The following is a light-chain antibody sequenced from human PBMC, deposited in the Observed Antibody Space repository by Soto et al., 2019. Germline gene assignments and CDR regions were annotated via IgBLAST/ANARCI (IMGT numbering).Light chain of an antibody. Sequence: PCTINETVGDRVTITGRASQTISSWLAWYQQKPGKAPKILIYEASTVKSGVPSRFSGSGSGTEFSLNVSSGMPDEFAASECQQYSCSDEAVGLGT. CDR3: QQYSCSDEA. CDR2: EAS. J-gene: IGKJ1*01. V-gene: IGKV1-5*03. CDR1: QTISSW.